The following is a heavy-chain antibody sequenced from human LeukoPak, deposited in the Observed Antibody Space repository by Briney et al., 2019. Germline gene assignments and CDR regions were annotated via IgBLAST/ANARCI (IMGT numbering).Heavy chain of an antibody. CDR1: GLTFSRYW. CDR2: IKQDGSEK. V-gene: IGHV3-7*01. CDR3: VRTFYYDSSGYGTPGEYFQH. J-gene: IGHJ1*01. D-gene: IGHD3-22*01. Sequence: GGSLRLSCAASGLTFSRYWMSWVRQAPGKGLEWVANIKQDGSEKYYADSVKGRFTISRDNAKNSLFLQMSSLRVEDTAMYYCVRTFYYDSSGYGTPGEYFQHWGQGTLVTVSS.